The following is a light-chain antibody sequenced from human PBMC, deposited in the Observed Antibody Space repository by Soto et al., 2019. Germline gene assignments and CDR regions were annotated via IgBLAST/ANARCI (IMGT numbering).Light chain of an antibody. CDR2: RTS. CDR1: QSISSN. J-gene: IGKJ1*01. V-gene: IGKV3-15*01. Sequence: EIVMTQSPATLSVSPGERATLSCRASQSISSNLAWYQQKPGQAPRLLMFRTSSRATGFPARFSGSGSGTEFNLTISGLQPGDSATYYCQQYNSYSPTFGQGTNVEVK. CDR3: QQYNSYSPT.